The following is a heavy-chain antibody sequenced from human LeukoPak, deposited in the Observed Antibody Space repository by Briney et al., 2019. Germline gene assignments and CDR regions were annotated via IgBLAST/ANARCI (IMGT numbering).Heavy chain of an antibody. CDR2: ISWNSGSI. CDR1: GFTFDDYA. V-gene: IGHV3-9*01. Sequence: GRSLRLSCAASGFTFDDYAMHWVRQAPVKGLEWVSGISWNSGSIGYADSVKGRFTISRDNAKNSLYLQMNSLRAEDTALYYCAKANGELFAFDIWGQGTMVTVSS. CDR3: AKANGELFAFDI. D-gene: IGHD3-10*01. J-gene: IGHJ3*02.